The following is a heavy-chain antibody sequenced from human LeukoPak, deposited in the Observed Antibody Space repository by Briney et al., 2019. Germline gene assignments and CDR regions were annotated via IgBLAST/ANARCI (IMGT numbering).Heavy chain of an antibody. CDR3: ARPFGVVVPASSSFRQLNNWFDP. CDR1: VGSFSGYY. D-gene: IGHD2-2*01. V-gene: IGHV4-34*01. Sequence: SETLSLTCAVYVGSFSGYYWRWLRQPPEKGLECIGEINHSGSTNYNTSLKSRVTISVDTSKNQFSLKLSSVTAADAAVYYCARPFGVVVPASSSFRQLNNWFDPSGEGALVTVSS. J-gene: IGHJ5*02. CDR2: INHSGST.